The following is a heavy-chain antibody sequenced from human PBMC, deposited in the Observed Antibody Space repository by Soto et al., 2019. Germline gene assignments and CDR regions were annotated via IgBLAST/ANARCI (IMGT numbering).Heavy chain of an antibody. CDR3: AQSDTAMAPLDY. V-gene: IGHV3-23*01. Sequence: SLRLSCAASGFTFSNYGMTWVRRAPGKGLEWVSGISDGGHNTYYADSVKGRFTISRDNSKSTLYLQMNSLRADDTAVYYCAQSDTAMAPLDYWGQGTLVTVSS. CDR1: GFTFSNYG. D-gene: IGHD5-18*01. J-gene: IGHJ4*02. CDR2: ISDGGHNT.